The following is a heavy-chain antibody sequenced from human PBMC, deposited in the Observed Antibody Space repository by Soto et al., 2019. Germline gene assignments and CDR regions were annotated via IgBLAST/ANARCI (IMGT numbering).Heavy chain of an antibody. CDR3: ASRVGAVDY. Sequence: QVQLVESGGGGVQPGRSLGLSCATSGFTFSSFIMHWVRQAPGKGLEWVAVIYHDGLNKYYADSVKGRFTISRDNSKNTLYLQMNSLRVEDTAVYYCASRVGAVDYWGQGTLVTVSS. J-gene: IGHJ4*02. CDR2: IYHDGLNK. V-gene: IGHV3-33*01. CDR1: GFTFSSFI. D-gene: IGHD3-16*01.